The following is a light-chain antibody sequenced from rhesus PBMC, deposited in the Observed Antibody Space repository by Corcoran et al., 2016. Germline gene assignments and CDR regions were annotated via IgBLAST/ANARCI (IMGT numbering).Light chain of an antibody. Sequence: QAALTQPPSVSGSPGQSVTISCTGTSNDVGGYDYVSWYQQHPGTAPKLMIYEVSKRPSGVSDRFSGSKAGNTASLTISGLQAEDEADYYCSSYACSNTFIFGAGTRLTVL. CDR3: SSYACSNTFI. J-gene: IGLJ1*01. CDR2: EVS. CDR1: SNDVGGYDY. V-gene: IGLV2-23*01.